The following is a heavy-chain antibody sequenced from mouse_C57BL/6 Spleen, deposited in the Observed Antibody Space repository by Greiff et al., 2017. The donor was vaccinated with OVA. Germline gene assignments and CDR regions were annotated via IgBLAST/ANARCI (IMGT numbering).Heavy chain of an antibody. CDR2: IDPETGGT. Sequence: VQLQQPGAELVRPGASVTLSCKASGYTFTDYEMHWVKQTPVHGLEWIGAIDPETGGTAYNQKFKGKAILTADKSSSTAYMELRSLTSEDSAVYYCTRDYYGNRFDYWGQGTTLTVSS. J-gene: IGHJ2*01. CDR3: TRDYYGNRFDY. D-gene: IGHD2-1*01. CDR1: GYTFTDYE. V-gene: IGHV1-15*01.